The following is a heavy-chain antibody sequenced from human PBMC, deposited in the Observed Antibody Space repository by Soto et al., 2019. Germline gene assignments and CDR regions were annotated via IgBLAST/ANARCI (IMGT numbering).Heavy chain of an antibody. CDR1: GYTVTGYY. Sequence: ASVKVSCKASGYTVTGYYMHWVRQAPGQGLEWMGWINPNSGGTNYAQKFQGWVTMTRDTSISTAYMELSRLRSDDTAVYYCARSAMRGYCTNGVCFSPRAFDIWGQGTMVTVSS. J-gene: IGHJ3*02. V-gene: IGHV1-2*04. CDR2: INPNSGGT. D-gene: IGHD2-8*01. CDR3: ARSAMRGYCTNGVCFSPRAFDI.